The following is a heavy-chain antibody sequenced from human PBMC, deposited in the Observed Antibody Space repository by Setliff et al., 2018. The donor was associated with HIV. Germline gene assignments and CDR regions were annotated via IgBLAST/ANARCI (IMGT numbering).Heavy chain of an antibody. V-gene: IGHV3-43D*04. CDR1: GFTFDEYA. CDR2: ITWNGGRT. CDR3: AKDASITGTSYYFDY. D-gene: IGHD1-20*01. J-gene: IGHJ4*01. Sequence: GSLRLSCAASGFTFDEYAMHWVRQSPGKGLEWVSLITWNGGRTSYADSVKGRFTISRDNSKNSLFLQMNSLRAEDTALYYCAKDASITGTSYYFDYWGHGTLVTVSS.